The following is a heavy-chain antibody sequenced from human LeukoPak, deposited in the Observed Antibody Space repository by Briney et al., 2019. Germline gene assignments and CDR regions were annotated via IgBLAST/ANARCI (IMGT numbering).Heavy chain of an antibody. J-gene: IGHJ4*02. D-gene: IGHD2-21*01. CDR2: MNPNSGNT. CDR1: GYTFTSYD. V-gene: IGHV1-8*01. CDR3: ARDTLWTRDFDY. Sequence: ASVKVSCKASGYTFTSYDINWVRQATGQGLEWMGWMNPNSGNTGYAQKFQGRVTMTRNTSISTAYMELSSLRSEDTAVYYCARDTLWTRDFDYWGQGTLVTVSS.